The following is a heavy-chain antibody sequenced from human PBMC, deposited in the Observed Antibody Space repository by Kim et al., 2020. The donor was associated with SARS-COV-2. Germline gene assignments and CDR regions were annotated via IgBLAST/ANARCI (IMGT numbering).Heavy chain of an antibody. CDR3: ARDAGSGRGHGMDV. CDR1: GFIFSDYY. J-gene: IGHJ6*02. Sequence: GGSLRLSCAASGFIFSDYYMTWIRQAPGKGLEWVSHISGSSSFIDYADSVKGRFTISRDNAKNSVYLQMSSLRSEDTAIYYCARDAGSGRGHGMDVWGQGSSVSVSS. D-gene: IGHD1-26*01. V-gene: IGHV3-11*05. CDR2: ISGSSSFI.